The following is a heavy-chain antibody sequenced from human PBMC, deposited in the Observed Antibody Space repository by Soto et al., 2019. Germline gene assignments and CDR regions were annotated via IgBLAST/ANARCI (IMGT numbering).Heavy chain of an antibody. Sequence: EVHLLESGGGLVQPGGSLRLSCAASEFTFSIFDMCWVRQAPGKGLEWVSMISDSGDRTYYAGSVRGRFTMSRDNSKNTVYLQMDSLRAEDTAVYYCIKGGWLDYWGQGTLVTVYS. CDR2: ISDSGDRT. J-gene: IGHJ4*02. CDR1: EFTFSIFD. D-gene: IGHD5-12*01. CDR3: IKGGWLDY. V-gene: IGHV3-23*01.